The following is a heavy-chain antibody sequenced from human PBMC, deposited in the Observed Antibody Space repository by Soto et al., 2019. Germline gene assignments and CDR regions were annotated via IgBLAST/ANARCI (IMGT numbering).Heavy chain of an antibody. D-gene: IGHD2-15*01. CDR1: GFTFSSYA. J-gene: IGHJ4*02. V-gene: IGHV3-23*01. CDR3: AKRRGAGGHFDY. Sequence: DVQLLESGGGLVQPEGSLRLSCAASGFTFSSYAMGWVRQGPGKGLEWVAVVSIGGSTHYADSVRGRFTISRDNSKNTLSLQMNSRTAEYTAVSFCAKRRGAGGHFDYWGQGALVTVSS. CDR2: VSIGGST.